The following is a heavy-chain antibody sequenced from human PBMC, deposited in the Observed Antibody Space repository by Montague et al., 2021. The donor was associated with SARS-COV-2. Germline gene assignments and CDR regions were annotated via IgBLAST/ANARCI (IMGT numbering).Heavy chain of an antibody. CDR2: IDSLGTGT. D-gene: IGHD3-10*01. Sequence: SLSLSFSTFGFRFINHGMSWVRQAPGKGLEWVSAIDSLGTGTYYAESVKGRFTISRDNADATLSLQMSSLRLDDTAVYYCVKDDGVFWFGDFGVWGQGTTVSVSS. CDR1: GFRFINHG. CDR3: VKDDGVFWFGDFGV. V-gene: IGHV3-23*01. J-gene: IGHJ6*02.